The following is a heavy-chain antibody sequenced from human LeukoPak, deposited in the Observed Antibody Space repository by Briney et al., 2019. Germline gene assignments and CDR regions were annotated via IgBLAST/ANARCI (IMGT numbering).Heavy chain of an antibody. J-gene: IGHJ4*02. CDR2: INWNGGST. D-gene: IGHD2-2*01. V-gene: IGHV3-20*01. Sequence: GGSLRLSCAASGFTFDDYGVSWVRQAPGKGLEWVSGINWNGGSTGYADSVKGRSTISRDNAKNSLYLQMNSLRAEDTALYHCARLVVVPTSGESYFDYWGQGTLVTVSS. CDR3: ARLVVVPTSGESYFDY. CDR1: GFTFDDYG.